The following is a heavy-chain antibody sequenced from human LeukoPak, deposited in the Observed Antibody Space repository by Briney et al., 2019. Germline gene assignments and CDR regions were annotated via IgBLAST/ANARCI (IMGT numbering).Heavy chain of an antibody. CDR1: GYTFTSYG. J-gene: IGHJ6*03. Sequence: ASVKVSCKASGYTFTSYGISGVRQAPGQGLGWMGWISAYNGNTNYAQKLQGRVTMTTDTSTSTAYMELRSLRSDDSAVYYCAREENYYDSSGHHYYYMDVWGKGTTVTVSS. CDR3: AREENYYDSSGHHYYYMDV. CDR2: ISAYNGNT. V-gene: IGHV1-18*01. D-gene: IGHD3-22*01.